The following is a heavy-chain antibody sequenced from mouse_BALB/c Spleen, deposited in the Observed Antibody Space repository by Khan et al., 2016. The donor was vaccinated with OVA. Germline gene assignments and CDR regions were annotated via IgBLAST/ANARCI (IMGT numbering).Heavy chain of an antibody. D-gene: IGHD2-1*01. V-gene: IGHV1S132*01. CDR3: ARGYFGNYEFAY. Sequence: QVQLQQSGAELVKPGASVKLSCKTSGYTFTSYWIQWVKQGPGQGLGWIGEIFPGTGTTYYNENFKGKATLTIDTSSTTAYMQLSSLTSEDSAFYFCARGYFGNYEFAYWGQGTLVTVSS. CDR2: IFPGTGTT. J-gene: IGHJ3*01. CDR1: GYTFTSYW.